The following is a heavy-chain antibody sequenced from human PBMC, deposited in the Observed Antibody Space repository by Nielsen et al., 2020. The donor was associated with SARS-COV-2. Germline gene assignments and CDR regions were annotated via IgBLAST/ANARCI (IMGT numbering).Heavy chain of an antibody. D-gene: IGHD4-17*01. CDR3: AREDYGDYVY. V-gene: IGHV3-53*01. J-gene: IGHJ4*02. CDR1: GFTVSSNY. Sequence: GESLKISCAASGFTVSSNYMSWVRQAPGKGLEWVSVIYSGGSTYYADSVKGRFTISRDNAKNTLYLQMNSLRAEDTAVYYCAREDYGDYVYWGQGTLVTVSS. CDR2: IYSGGST.